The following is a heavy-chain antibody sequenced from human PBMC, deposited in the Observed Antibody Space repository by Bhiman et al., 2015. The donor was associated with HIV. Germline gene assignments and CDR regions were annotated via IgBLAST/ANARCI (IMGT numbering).Heavy chain of an antibody. CDR3: AKGDDWSDLSRVGY. D-gene: IGHD1-1*01. J-gene: IGHJ4*02. CDR2: ISAGGSTT. V-gene: IGHV3-23*01. Sequence: EVQLLESGGGFVQPGGSLRLSCAASGFTFSDYAMGWVRQAPGKGLEWVSGISAGGSTTYYGDSVKGRFTISRDNSKNTLYLQMNSLRAEDTAVYYCAKGDDWSDLSRVGYWGQGTLVTVSS. CDR1: GFTFSDYA.